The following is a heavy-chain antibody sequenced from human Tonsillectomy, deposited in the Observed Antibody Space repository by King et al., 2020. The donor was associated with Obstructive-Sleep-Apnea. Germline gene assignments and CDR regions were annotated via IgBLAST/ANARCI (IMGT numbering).Heavy chain of an antibody. CDR2: INPNSGDT. J-gene: IGHJ2*01. CDR3: ARERPAAGLSWYFDL. V-gene: IGHV1-2*02. D-gene: IGHD6-13*01. Sequence: QLVQSGTEVKKPGASVRVSCKASGYTFTGYYVHWVRQAPGQGLEWMGWINPNSGDTNYAQKFQGRVTMTRNTSISTAYMELSSLRSDDTAVYYCARERPAAGLSWYFDLWGRGTLVTVSS. CDR1: GYTFTGYY.